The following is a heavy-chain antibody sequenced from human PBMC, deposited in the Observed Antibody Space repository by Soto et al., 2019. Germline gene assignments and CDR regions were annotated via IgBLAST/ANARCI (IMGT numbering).Heavy chain of an antibody. Sequence: PSETLSLTCTVSGGSVSSGSYYWSWIRQPPGKGLEWIGYIYYSGSTNYNPSLKSRVTISVDTSKNQFSLKLSSVTAADTAVYYCARGLRATARGGAFDIWGQGTMVTVSS. J-gene: IGHJ3*02. V-gene: IGHV4-61*01. CDR2: IYYSGST. CDR3: ARGLRATARGGAFDI. D-gene: IGHD1-26*01. CDR1: GGSVSSGSYY.